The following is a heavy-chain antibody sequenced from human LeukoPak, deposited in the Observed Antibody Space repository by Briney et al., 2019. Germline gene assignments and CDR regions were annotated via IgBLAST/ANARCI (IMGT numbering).Heavy chain of an antibody. J-gene: IGHJ6*02. D-gene: IGHD3-22*01. V-gene: IGHV4-59*01. CDR1: GGSISSYY. CDR2: IYYSGST. CDR3: AREAGYYDSSGYFPPLYYYYGMDV. Sequence: PETLSLTCTVSGGSISSYYWSWIRQPPGKGLEWIGYIYYSGSTNYNPSLKSRVTISVDTSKNQFSLKLSSVTAADTAVYYCAREAGYYDSSGYFPPLYYYYGMDVWGQGTTVTVSS.